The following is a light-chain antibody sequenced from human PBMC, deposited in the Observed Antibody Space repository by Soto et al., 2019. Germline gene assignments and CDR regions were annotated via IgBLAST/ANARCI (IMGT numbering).Light chain of an antibody. J-gene: IGKJ1*01. CDR1: QTINSN. CDR2: GAS. CDR3: QQYGSSGT. Sequence: EVVLTQSPATQALSPGERATLSCRASQTINSNLAWYQQKPGQAPRLLIYGASNRATGIPDRFSGSGSGTDFTLTISRLEPEDFAVYYCQQYGSSGTFGQGTKVDI. V-gene: IGKV3-20*01.